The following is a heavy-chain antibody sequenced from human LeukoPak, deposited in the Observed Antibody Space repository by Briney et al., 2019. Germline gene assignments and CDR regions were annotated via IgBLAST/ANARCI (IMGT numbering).Heavy chain of an antibody. V-gene: IGHV3-23*01. CDR2: ISGSGGST. D-gene: IGHD3-22*01. CDR1: GFTFSSYA. Sequence: PGGSLRLSCAACGFTFSSYAMSWVRQAPGKGLKWGSAISGSGGSTYYAGSVKGRFTISRDNSKNTLYLQMNSLRAEDTAVYYCAKVPHITMIVVVITGYFDYWGQGTLVTVSS. J-gene: IGHJ4*02. CDR3: AKVPHITMIVVVITGYFDY.